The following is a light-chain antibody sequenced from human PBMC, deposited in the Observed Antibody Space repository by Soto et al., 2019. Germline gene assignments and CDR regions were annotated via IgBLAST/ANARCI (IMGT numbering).Light chain of an antibody. CDR1: QSVTSN. Sequence: EIVMTQSPATLSVSPGERATLSCRVSQSVTSNLAWYQQKPGQAPRLLIYGASTRATGIPARFSGSGSGTEFTLTLSGMQSEDFAVYYCQQYNNWLTFGGGTKVEIK. V-gene: IGKV3-15*01. CDR2: GAS. CDR3: QQYNNWLT. J-gene: IGKJ4*01.